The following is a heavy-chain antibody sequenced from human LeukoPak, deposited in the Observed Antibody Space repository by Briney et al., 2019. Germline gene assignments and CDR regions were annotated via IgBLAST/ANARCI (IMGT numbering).Heavy chain of an antibody. CDR3: ATSSGIAVAGGHYYMDV. V-gene: IGHV3-53*01. J-gene: IGHJ6*03. CDR1: GFTISSTY. Sequence: GGSLRLSCAASGFTISSTYINWVRQAPGRGLEWVSIIYSGGSTFYADSVRGRFTVSRDNSRNTPYLQMISLRAEDTAVYYCATSSGIAVAGGHYYMDVWGKGTTVTVSS. D-gene: IGHD6-19*01. CDR2: IYSGGST.